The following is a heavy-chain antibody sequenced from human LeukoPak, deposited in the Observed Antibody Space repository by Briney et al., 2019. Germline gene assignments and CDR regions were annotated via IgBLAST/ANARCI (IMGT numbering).Heavy chain of an antibody. J-gene: IGHJ6*03. Sequence: KSSETLSLTCTVSGGSLSSIYWSWLRQPPGEGLEWIGYIYYSGSTNYNPSLKSRVTISLDTSKNQFSLKLNSVTAADTAVYFCTRLKGPGYYYYYMDVWGKGTTVTVSS. CDR2: IYYSGST. V-gene: IGHV4-59*01. CDR3: TRLKGPGYYYYYMDV. CDR1: GGSLSSIY.